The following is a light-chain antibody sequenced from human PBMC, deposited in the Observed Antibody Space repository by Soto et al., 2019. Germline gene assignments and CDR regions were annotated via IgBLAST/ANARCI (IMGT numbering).Light chain of an antibody. CDR2: GAS. CDR3: QQYENWPSIT. V-gene: IGKV3-15*01. J-gene: IGKJ5*01. Sequence: EIVMTQSPATLSVSPGEGATLSWRASQNIRSNLAWYQQKPRHAPTLLISGASTRATGIPARFSGSGSGTEFALAISSLQSEDFAVYYCQQYENWPSITFGQGTRLEIK. CDR1: QNIRSN.